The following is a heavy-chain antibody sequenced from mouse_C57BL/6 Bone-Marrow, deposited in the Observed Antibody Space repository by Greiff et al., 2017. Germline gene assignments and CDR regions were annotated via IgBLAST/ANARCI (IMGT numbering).Heavy chain of an antibody. V-gene: IGHV1-55*01. D-gene: IGHD2-5*01. CDR2: IYPGSGST. Sequence: VQLQQPGAELVKPGASVKMSCKASGYTFTSYWITWVKQRPGQGLEWIGGIYPGSGSTNYNEKFKSKATLTVDTSSSTAYMQLSSLTSEDSAVYYCARPYYSNYWYFDVWGKGTTVTVSS. J-gene: IGHJ1*03. CDR1: GYTFTSYW. CDR3: ARPYYSNYWYFDV.